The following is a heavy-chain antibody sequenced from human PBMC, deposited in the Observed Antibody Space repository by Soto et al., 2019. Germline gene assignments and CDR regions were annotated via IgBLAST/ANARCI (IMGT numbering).Heavy chain of an antibody. J-gene: IGHJ4*02. CDR1: GFTFSSYA. V-gene: IGHV3-23*01. Sequence: GGSLRLSCAASGFTFSSYAMSWVRQAPGKGLEWVSTIGGSGGATDYADPVKGRFTISRDNSKNTLHLQMNSLRAEDTAVYYCAKSTEILITFGGVVGVFDYWGQGTLVTVSS. CDR2: IGGSGGAT. D-gene: IGHD3-16*02. CDR3: AKSTEILITFGGVVGVFDY.